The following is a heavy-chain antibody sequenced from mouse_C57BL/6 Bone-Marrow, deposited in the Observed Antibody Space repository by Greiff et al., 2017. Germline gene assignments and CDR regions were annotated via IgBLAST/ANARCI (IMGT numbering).Heavy chain of an antibody. CDR2: IWPGGGT. D-gene: IGHD1-1*01. CDR3: ARNGLFFAY. V-gene: IGHV2-9-1*01. CDR1: GFSLTSYS. Sequence: QVQLKESGPGLVAPSQSLSITCTVSGFSLTSYSISWVRQPPGKGLEWLGVIWPGGGTNYNSALKSRLSISKDNSKSQVFLKMNSLQTDDTARYYCARNGLFFAYWGQGTLVTVSA. J-gene: IGHJ3*01.